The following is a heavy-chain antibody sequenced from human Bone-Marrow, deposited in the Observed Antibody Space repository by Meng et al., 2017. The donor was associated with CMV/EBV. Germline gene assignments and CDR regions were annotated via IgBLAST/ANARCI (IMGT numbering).Heavy chain of an antibody. Sequence: ASVKVSCKASGYTFTSYDINWVRQATGQGLEWMGWMNPNSGNTGYAQKFQGRVTITRNTSISTAYMELSSLRSEDTAVYYCARIPGSSWLSFRVEYYYYGMDVWGQGNTVNVSS. D-gene: IGHD6-13*01. CDR1: GYTFTSYD. V-gene: IGHV1-8*03. CDR3: ARIPGSSWLSFRVEYYYYGMDV. CDR2: MNPNSGNT. J-gene: IGHJ6*02.